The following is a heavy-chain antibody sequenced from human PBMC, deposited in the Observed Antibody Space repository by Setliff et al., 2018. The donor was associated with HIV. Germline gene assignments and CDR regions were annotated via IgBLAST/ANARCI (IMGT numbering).Heavy chain of an antibody. CDR1: GFTFSSYW. D-gene: IGHD3-3*02. V-gene: IGHV3-7*03. Sequence: LRLSCAASGFTFSSYWMSWVRQAPGKGLEWVANIKQDGSEKYYVDSVKGRFTISRDNAKNSLYLQMNSLRAEDTAVYYCARDAWVEFLEWTFYGMDVWGQGTTVTVSS. CDR2: IKQDGSEK. CDR3: ARDAWVEFLEWTFYGMDV. J-gene: IGHJ6*02.